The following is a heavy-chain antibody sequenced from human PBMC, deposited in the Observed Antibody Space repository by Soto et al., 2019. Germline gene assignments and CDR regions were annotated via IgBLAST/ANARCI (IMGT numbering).Heavy chain of an antibody. J-gene: IGHJ6*03. CDR3: ARVLDRYCSGGSCNYYYYMDV. Sequence: EVQLVESGGGLVQPGGSLRLSCAASGFTVSSNYMSWVRQAPGKGLEWVSVIYSGGSTYYADSVKGRFTISRHNSKNTLYLQMNSLRAEGTAVYYCARVLDRYCSGGSCNYYYYMDVWGKGTTVTVSS. CDR2: IYSGGST. D-gene: IGHD2-15*01. V-gene: IGHV3-53*04. CDR1: GFTVSSNY.